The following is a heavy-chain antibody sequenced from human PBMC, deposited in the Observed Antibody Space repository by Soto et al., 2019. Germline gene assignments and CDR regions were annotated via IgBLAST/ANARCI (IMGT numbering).Heavy chain of an antibody. J-gene: IGHJ3*02. CDR3: ARASGSYYTGAFDI. D-gene: IGHD1-26*01. Sequence: ASVKVSCKASGYTFTGYYMHWVRQAPGQGLEWMGWINPNSGGTNYAQKFQGWVTMTRDTSINTAYMELSRLRYDDTAVYYCARASGSYYTGAFDIWGQGTMVT. V-gene: IGHV1-2*04. CDR1: GYTFTGYY. CDR2: INPNSGGT.